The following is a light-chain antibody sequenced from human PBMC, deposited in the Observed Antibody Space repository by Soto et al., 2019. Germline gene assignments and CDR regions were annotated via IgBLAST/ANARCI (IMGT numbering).Light chain of an antibody. CDR3: HQYGSSPLT. V-gene: IGKV3-20*01. Sequence: EIVLTQSPGTLSLSPGERATLSCRASQSVTSSSLAWYQQTPGQAPRLLVYGASRRATGIPDRFSGSGSGTDFTLTISRLEPQDFAMYYCHQYGSSPLTFGGGTKVEIK. CDR2: GAS. J-gene: IGKJ4*01. CDR1: QSVTSSS.